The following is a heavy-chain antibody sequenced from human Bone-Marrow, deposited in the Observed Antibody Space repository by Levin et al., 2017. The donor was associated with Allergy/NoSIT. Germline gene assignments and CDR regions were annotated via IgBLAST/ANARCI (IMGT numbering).Heavy chain of an antibody. CDR3: ARAFSIVGATSPPAGFDY. D-gene: IGHD1-26*01. V-gene: IGHV3-53*01. CDR2: IYSGGST. Sequence: GESLKISCAASGFTVSSNYMSWVRQAPGKGLEWVSVIYSGGSTYYADSVKGRFTISRDNSKNTLYLQMNSLRAEDTAVYYCARAFSIVGATSPPAGFDYWGQGTLVTVSS. J-gene: IGHJ4*02. CDR1: GFTVSSNY.